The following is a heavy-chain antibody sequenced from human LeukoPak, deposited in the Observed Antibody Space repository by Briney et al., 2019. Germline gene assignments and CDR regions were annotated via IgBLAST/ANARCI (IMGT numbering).Heavy chain of an antibody. Sequence: PSETLSLTCKVSGGSISSYYWGWIRQPPGKGVGWIGSIYYSESTYYNPSLKSRVTISVETSKNQFSLKLSSVTAADTAVYYCARKGIWPTPYLISNWGQGTLVTVSS. CDR2: IYYSEST. V-gene: IGHV4-39*01. CDR1: GGSISSYY. CDR3: ARKGIWPTPYLISN. D-gene: IGHD6-13*01. J-gene: IGHJ4*02.